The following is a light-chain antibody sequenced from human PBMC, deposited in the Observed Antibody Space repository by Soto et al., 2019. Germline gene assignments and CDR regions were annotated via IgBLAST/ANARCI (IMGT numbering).Light chain of an antibody. CDR1: STNGGGYKY. Sequence: QSLLTHPASVSASPGQSISISCTGTSTNGGGYKYVSWYQQHPCTDPKLMIFEVNAHPSGLSDRFSGSKSGNTAALTISGLKPEDEAGYYFSSFSSSSTGYVVGSWTKVTVL. CDR3: SSFSSSSTGYV. V-gene: IGLV2-14*01. J-gene: IGLJ1*01. CDR2: EVN.